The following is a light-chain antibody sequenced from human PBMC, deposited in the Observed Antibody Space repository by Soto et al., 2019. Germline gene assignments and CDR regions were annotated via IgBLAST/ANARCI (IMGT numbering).Light chain of an antibody. V-gene: IGLV2-23*03. Sequence: QSALTQPASVSGSPGRSITISCTGTSSDVGSYNLVSWYQHHPGKAPKLMIYEGTKRPSGVSNRFSGSKSGNTASLTISGLQAEDEADYHCCSYAGRSTFVFGGGTKVTVL. CDR1: SSDVGSYNL. CDR2: EGT. J-gene: IGLJ2*01. CDR3: CSYAGRSTFV.